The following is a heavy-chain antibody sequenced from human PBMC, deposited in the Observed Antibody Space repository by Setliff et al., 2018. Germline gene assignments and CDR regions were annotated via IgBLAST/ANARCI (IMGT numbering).Heavy chain of an antibody. V-gene: IGHV4-34*01. D-gene: IGHD6-13*01. CDR3: VRESRSTWYRRDF. J-gene: IGHJ4*02. CDR1: GASFSGTY. CDR2: INHSGSP. Sequence: KPSETLSLTCAVYGASFSGTYCSWIRQSPGKGLEWIGEINHTGSPNWIGEINHSGSPNYNPSLKSRLTMSVDTSKNQFSLKLAAVTAADTAVYYCVRESRSTWYRRDFWGQGTLVTVSS.